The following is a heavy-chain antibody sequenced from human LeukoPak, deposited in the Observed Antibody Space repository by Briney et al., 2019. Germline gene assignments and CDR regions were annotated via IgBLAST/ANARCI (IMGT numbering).Heavy chain of an antibody. CDR3: AKRSGYTTGWFFDF. CDR2: ISGSGDNT. Sequence: GGSLRLSCAASGFTFWNSAITWVRQAPGKGLEWVSSISGSGDNTYYAESVKGRFTISRDNSKNTLFLQMNSLRAEGTAVFYCAKRSGYTTGWFFDFWGQGTLVTVSS. CDR1: GFTFWNSA. J-gene: IGHJ4*02. D-gene: IGHD6-19*01. V-gene: IGHV3-23*01.